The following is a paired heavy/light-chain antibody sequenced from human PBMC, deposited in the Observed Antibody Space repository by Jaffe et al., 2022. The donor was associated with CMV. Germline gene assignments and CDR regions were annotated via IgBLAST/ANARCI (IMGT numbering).Light chain of an antibody. V-gene: IGKV3-20*01. CDR2: AAS. Sequence: EIVLTQSPGTLSLSPGERATLSCRASQNVNSNYLAWYQQKLGQAPRLLIYAASTRATGIPDRFSGSGSGTDFTLTISRLEPEDLAVYYCQQYGGSPLYTFGQGTKLEIK. CDR1: QNVNSNY. CDR3: QQYGGSPLYT. J-gene: IGKJ2*01.
Heavy chain of an antibody. CDR1: GFIFSNYG. Sequence: QVQLVESGGGVVQPGRSLRLSCAASGFIFSNYGMHWVRQAPGKGLEWVAVIWHDGGSKYYADSVKGRFSISRDQSKNTMYLQMNSLRAEDTGVYYCTRDERSWFFDYWGQGALVTVSS. D-gene: IGHD1-1*01. V-gene: IGHV3-33*04. CDR2: IWHDGGSK. J-gene: IGHJ4*02. CDR3: TRDERSWFFDY.